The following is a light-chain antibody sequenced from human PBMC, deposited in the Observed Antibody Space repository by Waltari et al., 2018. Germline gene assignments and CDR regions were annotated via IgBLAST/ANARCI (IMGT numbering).Light chain of an antibody. J-gene: IGKJ1*01. V-gene: IGKV1-39*01. CDR1: QSISSY. CDR3: QQYFSTPWT. Sequence: DIQMTQSPSSLSTSVGDRVTITCRASQSISSYLSWYQQKPGKAPKLLIYAASSLQSGVPSRFSGSGSGTDFTLTITSLQAEDVAIYYCQQYFSTPWTFGHETEVAIK. CDR2: AAS.